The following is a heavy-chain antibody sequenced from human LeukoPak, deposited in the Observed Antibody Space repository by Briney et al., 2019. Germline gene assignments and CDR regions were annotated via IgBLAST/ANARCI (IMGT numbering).Heavy chain of an antibody. V-gene: IGHV4-39*01. J-gene: IGHJ6*02. CDR3: ARGLWFGEFQAKLGYYYYYGMDV. D-gene: IGHD3-10*01. Sequence: SETLSLTCTVSGGSISSSSYYWGWIRQPPGKGLEWIGSIYYSGSTYYNPSLKSRVTISVDTSKNQFSLKLSSVTAADTAAYYCARGLWFGEFQAKLGYYYYYGMDVWGQGTTVTVSS. CDR2: IYYSGST. CDR1: GGSISSSSYY.